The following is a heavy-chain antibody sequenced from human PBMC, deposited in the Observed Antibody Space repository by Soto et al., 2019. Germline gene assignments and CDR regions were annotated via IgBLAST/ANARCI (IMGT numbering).Heavy chain of an antibody. CDR3: VRDSYRNSYYSGMDV. J-gene: IGHJ6*02. D-gene: IGHD4-17*01. CDR2: IDPDGRT. V-gene: IGHV3-74*01. Sequence: QLVESGGGLVQPGGSLRLSCAASGFTFSFYWMHWVRHAPGEGLAWVSRIDPDGRTSYADSVKGRFVMSRDNARNTLYLQMNGLRADDTAVYYCVRDSYRNSYYSGMDVWGQGATVTVSS. CDR1: GFTFSFYW.